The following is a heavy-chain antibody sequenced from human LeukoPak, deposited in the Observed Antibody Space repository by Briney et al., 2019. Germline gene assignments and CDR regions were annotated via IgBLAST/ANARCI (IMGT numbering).Heavy chain of an antibody. D-gene: IGHD1-26*01. J-gene: IGHJ5*01. Sequence: GSLRRSCATSGFTSGSYNINWVRQAPGEGLECVSSVSIMKDYIYYADSVKGRFTSSRDHAKNSLYLQMNSLRAEDTAVYYCAREELSSWGHGT. CDR1: GFTSGSYN. V-gene: IGHV3-21*01. CDR2: VSIMKDYI. CDR3: AREELSS.